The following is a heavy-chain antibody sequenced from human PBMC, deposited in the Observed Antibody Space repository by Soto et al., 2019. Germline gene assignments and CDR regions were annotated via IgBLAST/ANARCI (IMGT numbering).Heavy chain of an antibody. Sequence: NPSETLSLTCTVSGGSISSGDYYWSWIRQPPGKGLEWIGYIYYSGSTYYNPSLKSRVTISVDTSKNQFSLKLSSVTAADTAVYYCARLYSSGWCVDYWGQGTLVTVSS. J-gene: IGHJ4*02. CDR1: GGSISSGDYY. CDR2: IYYSGST. CDR3: ARLYSSGWCVDY. D-gene: IGHD6-19*01. V-gene: IGHV4-30-4*01.